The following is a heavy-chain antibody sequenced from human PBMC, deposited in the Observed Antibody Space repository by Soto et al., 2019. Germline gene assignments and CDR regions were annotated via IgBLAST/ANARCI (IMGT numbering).Heavy chain of an antibody. J-gene: IGHJ4*02. D-gene: IGHD6-13*01. CDR2: ISGSGGST. CDR3: AGGSSWTRVDY. CDR1: GFTLSNSA. V-gene: IGHV3-23*01. Sequence: GGSLRSSFAASGFTLSNSAMSWVRQAPGKVLELVSAISGSGGSTYYADSMKGRFTISRDNSKSTLYLQMNSLRVEDTAVYYCAGGSSWTRVDYWGQVTLVPVSS.